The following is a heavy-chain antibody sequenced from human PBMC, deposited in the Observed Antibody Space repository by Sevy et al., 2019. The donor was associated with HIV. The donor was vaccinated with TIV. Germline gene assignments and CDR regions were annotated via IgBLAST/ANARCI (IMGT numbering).Heavy chain of an antibody. CDR2: MKPNSGDI. J-gene: IGHJ5*02. CDR1: GYTFTAYA. CDR3: ARDYGGNSGWFDP. Sequence: ASVKVSCKASGYTFTAYAINWVRQAPGQGLEWLAWMKPNSGDIGYAQKFQGRVTITRGTSISTAYIELSGLTSDDTAVYYCARDYGGNSGWFDPWGQGTLVTVSS. V-gene: IGHV1-8*03. D-gene: IGHD2-21*02.